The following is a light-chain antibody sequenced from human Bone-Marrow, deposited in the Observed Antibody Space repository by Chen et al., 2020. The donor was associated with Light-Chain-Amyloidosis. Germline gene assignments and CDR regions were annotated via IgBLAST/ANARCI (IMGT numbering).Light chain of an antibody. Sequence: QSILIQPPSASGTAGQWVTMSFSGTRSNIGKNHVYWYQQFPGMAPKLLIYVSDQRSSGVPDRFSASKSGISASLAINGLRSEDEADYYCAAWDDSLTGPVFGGGTKLTVL. CDR1: RSNIGKNH. CDR3: AAWDDSLTGPV. J-gene: IGLJ3*02. CDR2: VSD. V-gene: IGLV1-47*01.